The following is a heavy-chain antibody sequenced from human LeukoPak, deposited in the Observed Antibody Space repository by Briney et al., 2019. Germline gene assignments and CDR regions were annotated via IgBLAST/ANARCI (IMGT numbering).Heavy chain of an antibody. CDR3: SKGSQISGRLSHDY. CDR1: GFTFSSYS. Sequence: GGSLRLSCAASGFTFSSYSMSWVRQAPGKGLEWVSDISGGGDNTHNADSVRGRFTTSRDNSKNTVYLEMSSLRDEDTAIYYCSKGSQISGRLSHDYWGQGTTVTVSS. J-gene: IGHJ4*02. D-gene: IGHD2-15*01. CDR2: ISGGGDNT. V-gene: IGHV3-23*01.